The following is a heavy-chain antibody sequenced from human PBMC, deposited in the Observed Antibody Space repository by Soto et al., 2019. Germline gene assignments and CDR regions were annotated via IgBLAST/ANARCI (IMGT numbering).Heavy chain of an antibody. CDR3: ARAEYGSGSHRGCDV. CDR2: IIPIFGTA. J-gene: IGHJ6*02. CDR1: GGTFSSYA. Sequence: GASVKVSCKASGGTFSSYAISWVRQAPGQGLEWMGGIIPIFGTANYAQKFQGRVTITADESTSTAYMELSSLRSEDTAVYYCARAEYGSGSHRGCDVWGQGTTVTVSS. D-gene: IGHD3-10*01. V-gene: IGHV1-69*13.